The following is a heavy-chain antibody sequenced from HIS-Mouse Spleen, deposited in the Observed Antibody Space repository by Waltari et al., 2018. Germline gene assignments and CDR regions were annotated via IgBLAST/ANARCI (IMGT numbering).Heavy chain of an antibody. J-gene: IGHJ2*01. Sequence: QVQLQESGPGLVKPSQTLSLTCTVSGGSISSGGYYWSWIRQHPGKGLEWIGYIYYSGSTSHNPSLKSRVTISVETSKNQFSLKLGSVTAADTAVYYCAREIPYSSSWYDWYFDLWGRGTLVTVSS. CDR3: AREIPYSSSWYDWYFDL. D-gene: IGHD6-13*01. CDR1: GGSISSGGYY. CDR2: IYYSGST. V-gene: IGHV4-31*03.